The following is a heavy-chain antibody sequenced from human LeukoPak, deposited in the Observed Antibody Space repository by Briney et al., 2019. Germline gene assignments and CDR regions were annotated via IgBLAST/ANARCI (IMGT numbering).Heavy chain of an antibody. J-gene: IGHJ6*03. D-gene: IGHD4-11*01. CDR1: GGSISSGSYY. V-gene: IGHV4-61*02. Sequence: PSETLSLTXTVSGGSISSGSYYRSWIRQPAGKGLEWIGRIYTSGSANYNPSLKSRVTISVDTSKNQFSLKLSSVTAADTAVYYCAREVDSMNYYYYYYMDVWGKGTTVTVSS. CDR2: IYTSGSA. CDR3: AREVDSMNYYYYYYMDV.